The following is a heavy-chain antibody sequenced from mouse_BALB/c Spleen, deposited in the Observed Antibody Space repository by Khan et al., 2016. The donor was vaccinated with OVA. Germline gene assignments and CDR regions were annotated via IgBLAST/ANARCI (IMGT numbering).Heavy chain of an antibody. V-gene: IGHV9-3-1*01. Sequence: QIQLVQSGPELKKPGETVKISCKASGYTFTNYGLDWVKPAPGKGLKWMGWINTYSGEATYPDDFKGRFAFSLETSASTAYLQINNLKDEDTATCCCSKSEYYRSFDYWGQGTLGTGSA. CDR3: SKSEYYRSFDY. CDR1: GYTFTNYG. J-gene: IGHJ3*01. CDR2: INTYSGEA. D-gene: IGHD2-14*01.